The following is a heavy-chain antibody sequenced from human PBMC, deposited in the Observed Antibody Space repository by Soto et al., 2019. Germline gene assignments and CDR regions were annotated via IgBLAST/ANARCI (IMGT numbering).Heavy chain of an antibody. V-gene: IGHV1-3*01. CDR2: INAGNGNT. J-gene: IGHJ2*01. CDR3: ARGGSLYWYFDL. CDR1: GYTFTNYA. Sequence: QVQLVQSGAEVKKPGASVKVSCKASGYTFTNYAMHWVRQAPGQRLEWMGWINAGNGNTKYSQKFQGRVTITRDTSASTAYMELSSQRSEDTAVYYCARGGSLYWYFDLWGRGTLVTVSS. D-gene: IGHD1-26*01.